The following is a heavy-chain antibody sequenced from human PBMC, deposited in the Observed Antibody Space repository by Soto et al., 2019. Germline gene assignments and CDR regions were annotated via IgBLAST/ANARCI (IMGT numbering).Heavy chain of an antibody. CDR1: GGSISSGGYY. CDR3: ARGSNYYDSSGYSNWFDT. V-gene: IGHV4-31*03. CDR2: IYYSGST. Sequence: PSETLSLTCTVSGGSISSGGYYWSWIRQHPGKGLEWIGYIYYSGSTYYNPSLKSRVTISVDTSKNQFSLKLSSVTAADTAVYYCARGSNYYDSSGYSNWFDTWGQGTLVTVSS. J-gene: IGHJ5*02. D-gene: IGHD3-22*01.